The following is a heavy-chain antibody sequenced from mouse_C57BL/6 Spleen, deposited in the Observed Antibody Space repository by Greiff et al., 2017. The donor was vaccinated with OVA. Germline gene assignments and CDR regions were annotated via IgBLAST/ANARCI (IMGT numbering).Heavy chain of an antibody. V-gene: IGHV1-15*01. CDR1: GYTFTDYE. CDR3: TREGGGYFDV. Sequence: QSGAELVRPGASVTLSCKASGYTFTDYEMHWVKQTPVHGLEWIGAIDPETGGTAYNQKFKGKAILTADKSSSTAYMELRSLTSEDSAVYYCTREGGGYFDVWGTGTTVTVSS. CDR2: IDPETGGT. J-gene: IGHJ1*03.